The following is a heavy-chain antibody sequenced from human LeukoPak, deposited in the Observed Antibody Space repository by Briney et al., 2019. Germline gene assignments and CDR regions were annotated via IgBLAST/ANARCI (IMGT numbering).Heavy chain of an antibody. CDR1: GGSISNYY. V-gene: IGHV4-59*01. J-gene: IGHJ6*02. Sequence: YPSETLSLTCTVSGGSISNYYWSWIRQPPGKGLEWIGYIYYSGSTNYNPSLKSRVTISVDTSKNQFSLKLSSMTAADTAVYYCARDQGDYYHNYYYYGMDVWGQGTTVTVSS. D-gene: IGHD4-17*01. CDR2: IYYSGST. CDR3: ARDQGDYYHNYYYYGMDV.